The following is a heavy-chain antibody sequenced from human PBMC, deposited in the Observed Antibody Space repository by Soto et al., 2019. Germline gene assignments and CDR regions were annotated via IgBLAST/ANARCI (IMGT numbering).Heavy chain of an antibody. J-gene: IGHJ6*03. Sequence: GGSLRLSCAASGFTFDDYAMHWVRQAPGKGLEWVSGISWNSGSTGYADSVKGRFTISRDNAKNSLYLQMNSLRAEDTALYYCAKDVVVRGVITRPYYYYYMDVWGKGTTVTVSS. V-gene: IGHV3-9*01. CDR1: GFTFDDYA. CDR2: ISWNSGST. D-gene: IGHD3-10*01. CDR3: AKDVVVRGVITRPYYYYYMDV.